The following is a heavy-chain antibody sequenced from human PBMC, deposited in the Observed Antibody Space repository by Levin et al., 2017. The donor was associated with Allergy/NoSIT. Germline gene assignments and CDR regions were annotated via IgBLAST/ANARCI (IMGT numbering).Heavy chain of an antibody. CDR1: GGSISSYY. CDR3: ARFSGGAVAKAGFDY. D-gene: IGHD6-19*01. CDR2: IYYSGST. J-gene: IGHJ4*02. Sequence: RPSETLSLTCTVSGGSISSYYWSWIRQPPGKGLEWIGYIYYSGSTNYNPSLKSRVTISVDTSKNQFSLKLSSVTAADTAVYYCARFSGGAVAKAGFDYWGQGTLVTVSS. V-gene: IGHV4-59*01.